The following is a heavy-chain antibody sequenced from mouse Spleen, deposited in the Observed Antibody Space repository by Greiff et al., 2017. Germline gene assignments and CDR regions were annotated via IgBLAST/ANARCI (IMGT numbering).Heavy chain of an antibody. Sequence: EVQLQESEGGLVQPGSSMKLSCTASGFTFSDYYMAWVRQVPEKGLEWVANINYDGSSTYYLDSLKSRFIISRDNAKNILYLQMSSLKSEDTATYYCARDRLGDFDVWGAGTTVTVSS. CDR3: ARDRLGDFDV. CDR2: INYDGSST. J-gene: IGHJ1*01. V-gene: IGHV5-16*01. CDR1: GFTFSDYY. D-gene: IGHD1-2*01.